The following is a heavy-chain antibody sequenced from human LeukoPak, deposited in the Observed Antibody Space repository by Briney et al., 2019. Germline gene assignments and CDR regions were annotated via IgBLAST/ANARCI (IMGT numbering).Heavy chain of an antibody. V-gene: IGHV4-4*02. CDR2: IYHSGST. CDR1: GGSISSSNW. J-gene: IGHJ3*02. CDR3: ARAPGITIFGVVTETDAFDI. D-gene: IGHD3-3*01. Sequence: PSETLSLTCAVSGGSISSSNWWSWVRQPPGKGLEWIGEIYHSGSTNYNPSLKSRVTISVDKSKNQFSLKLSSVTAADTAVYYCARAPGITIFGVVTETDAFDIWGQGTMVTVSS.